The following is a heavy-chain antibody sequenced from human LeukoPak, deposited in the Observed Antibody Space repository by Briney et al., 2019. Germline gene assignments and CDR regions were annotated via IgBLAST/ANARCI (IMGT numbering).Heavy chain of an antibody. J-gene: IGHJ4*02. CDR1: GGFINSRDW. V-gene: IGHV4-4*02. D-gene: IGHD3-10*01. Sequence: PSETLSLTCAVSGGFINSRDWWSWVRQSPGKGLEWIGEIFHSGTTKYNPSLKSRVTISVDKSKNQFSLNLNSVTAADTAMYYCASSGYHYGWGCWGQGTLVTVSS. CDR2: IFHSGTT. CDR3: ASSGYHYGWGC.